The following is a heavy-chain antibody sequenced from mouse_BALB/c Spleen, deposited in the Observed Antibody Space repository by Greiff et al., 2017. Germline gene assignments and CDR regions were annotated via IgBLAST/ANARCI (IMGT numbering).Heavy chain of an antibody. Sequence: EVKLQQSGAELVKPGASVKLSCTASGFNIKDTYMHWVKQRPEQGLEWIGRIDPANGNTKYDPKFQGKATITADTSSNTAYLQLSSLTSEDTAVYYCARSTMKNYFDYWGQGTTLTVSS. CDR2: IDPANGNT. CDR1: GFNIKDTY. CDR3: ARSTMKNYFDY. D-gene: IGHD2-4*01. V-gene: IGHV14-3*02. J-gene: IGHJ2*01.